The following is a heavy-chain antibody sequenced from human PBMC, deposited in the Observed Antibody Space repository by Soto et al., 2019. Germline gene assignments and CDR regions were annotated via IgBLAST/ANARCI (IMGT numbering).Heavy chain of an antibody. CDR1: GYTFTSYG. Sequence: QVQLVQSGAEVKKPGASVKVSCKASGYTFTSYGISWVRQAPGQGLEWMGWISAYNGNTNYAQKLQGRVTMTTDTSTSTAYLELRSLRSDDTAVYYCASPGVYCSSTSCLTYWGQGTLVTVSS. CDR2: ISAYNGNT. CDR3: ASPGVYCSSTSCLTY. J-gene: IGHJ4*02. D-gene: IGHD2-2*01. V-gene: IGHV1-18*01.